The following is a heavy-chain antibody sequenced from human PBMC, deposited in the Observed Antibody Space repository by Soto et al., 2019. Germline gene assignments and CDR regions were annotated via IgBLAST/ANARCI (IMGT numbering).Heavy chain of an antibody. Sequence: LRLSCAASGFTFSNAWMSWVRQAPGKGLEWVGRIKSKTDGGTTDYAAPVKGRFTISRDDSKNTLYLQMNSLKTEDTAVYYCTTGITMIVVVIPRFVDYWGQGTLVTVSS. CDR3: TTGITMIVVVIPRFVDY. V-gene: IGHV3-15*01. CDR2: IKSKTDGGTT. D-gene: IGHD3-22*01. J-gene: IGHJ4*02. CDR1: GFTFSNAW.